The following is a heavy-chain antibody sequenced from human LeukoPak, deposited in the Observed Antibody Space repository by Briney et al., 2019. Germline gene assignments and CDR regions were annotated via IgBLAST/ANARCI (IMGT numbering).Heavy chain of an antibody. CDR2: INHSGST. V-gene: IGHV4-34*01. CDR1: GGSFSGYY. Sequence: SETLSLTCAVYGGSFSGYYWSWIRQPPGKGLEWIGEINHSGSTNYNPTLKSRVTISVDTSKNQFSLKLSSVTAADTAVYYCASLWPYQLSAFDIWGQGTMVTVSS. D-gene: IGHD2-2*01. CDR3: ASLWPYQLSAFDI. J-gene: IGHJ3*02.